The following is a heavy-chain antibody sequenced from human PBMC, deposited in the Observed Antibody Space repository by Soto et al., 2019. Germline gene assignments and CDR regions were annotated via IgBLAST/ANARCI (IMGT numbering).Heavy chain of an antibody. V-gene: IGHV3-64*07. J-gene: IGHJ4*02. D-gene: IGHD2-2*01. CDR3: ARARRDCSSSSCYLYYFDY. Sequence: EVQLVESGGGLVQPGGSLRLSCAASGFTFTTYGIHWVRQAPGKRLGFVSAITSNGGSTYYADSVKGRFTISRDNSKNTVYLQMGSLSVEDMGVYYCARARRDCSSSSCYLYYFDYWGQGTLVTVSS. CDR2: ITSNGGST. CDR1: GFTFTTYG.